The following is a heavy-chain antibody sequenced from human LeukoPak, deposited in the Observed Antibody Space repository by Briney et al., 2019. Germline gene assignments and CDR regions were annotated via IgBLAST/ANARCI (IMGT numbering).Heavy chain of an antibody. J-gene: IGHJ4*02. Sequence: PGGSLRLSCAASGFTFNSYWMHWVRQAPGKGLVWVSRINSDGSSTSYADSVKGRFTISRDNAKNTLYLQMNSLRAEDTAVYYRARVILRGVSHGCGQGTLVTVSS. CDR3: ARVILRGVSHG. D-gene: IGHD3-10*01. V-gene: IGHV3-74*01. CDR1: GFTFNSYW. CDR2: INSDGSST.